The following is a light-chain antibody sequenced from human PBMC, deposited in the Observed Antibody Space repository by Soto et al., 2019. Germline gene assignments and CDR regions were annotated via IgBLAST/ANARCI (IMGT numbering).Light chain of an antibody. J-gene: IGKJ1*01. CDR2: GAS. CDR1: QSVSSIY. V-gene: IGKV3-20*01. CDR3: QHYRT. Sequence: EIVLTQSPGTLSLSPGERATLSCRASQSVSSIYLAWYQQKPGQAPRLLVHGASSRATGIPDRFSGRGSGTDFTLTISRLEPEDLAVYYCQHYRTFGQGTKVEIK.